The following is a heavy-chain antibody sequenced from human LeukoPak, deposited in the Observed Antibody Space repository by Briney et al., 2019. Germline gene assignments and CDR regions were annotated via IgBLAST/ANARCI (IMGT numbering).Heavy chain of an antibody. V-gene: IGHV4-59*01. D-gene: IGHD1-26*01. Sequence: SETLSLTCTVSGGSISSYYWSWIRQPPGKGLEWIGYIYYTGSTSYNPSLKSRVTMSLDASKNQFSLELNSVTPADTVVYYCARGGNYWPQWWFDPWGQGTLVTVSS. CDR1: GGSISSYY. CDR2: IYYTGST. J-gene: IGHJ5*02. CDR3: ARGGNYWPQWWFDP.